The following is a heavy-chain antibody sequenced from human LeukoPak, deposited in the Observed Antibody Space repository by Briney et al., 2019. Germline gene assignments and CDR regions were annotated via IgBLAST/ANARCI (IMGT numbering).Heavy chain of an antibody. CDR1: SGSFSGYY. CDR2: IYHSGST. V-gene: IGHV4-34*01. J-gene: IGHJ5*02. D-gene: IGHD2-15*01. CDR3: ARRGRYCSVGTCFYAWFDP. Sequence: SETLSLTCAVYSGSFSGYYWSWIRQPPGKGLEWIGSIYHSGSTYYNPSLKSRVTISVDTSKNQFSLKLISVTAADTAVYYCARRGRYCSVGTCFYAWFDPWGQGILVTVSS.